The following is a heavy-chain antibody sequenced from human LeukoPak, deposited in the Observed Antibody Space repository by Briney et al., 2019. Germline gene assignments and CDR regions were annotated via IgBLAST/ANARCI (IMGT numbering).Heavy chain of an antibody. D-gene: IGHD2-15*01. CDR1: GFTFSSYA. Sequence: GGSLRLSCAASGFTFSSYAMSWVRQAPPKGREWVSAISGSGGRTYYTDSVKGRFTISRDNSRNTLCLQMNSLRADDTAVYYCAKTKLGYCSGGSCYSRHYRLDYWGQGTLVTVSS. J-gene: IGHJ4*02. V-gene: IGHV3-23*01. CDR3: AKTKLGYCSGGSCYSRHYRLDY. CDR2: ISGSGGRT.